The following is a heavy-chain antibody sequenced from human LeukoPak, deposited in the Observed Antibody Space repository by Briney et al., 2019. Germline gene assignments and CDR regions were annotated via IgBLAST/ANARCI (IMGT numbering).Heavy chain of an antibody. J-gene: IGHJ5*02. CDR3: AREGVTIFGMVRTQTTKSPHRFDP. Sequence: ASVKVSCKASGYAFTSYHMHCVRQAPGQGLEWMGIINPSGGSTNYAQNFQGRVTMTRDMSTSTVYMELSSLRSEDTAVYYCAREGVTIFGMVRTQTTKSPHRFDPWGQGTLVTVSS. D-gene: IGHD3-3*01. V-gene: IGHV1-46*01. CDR2: INPSGGST. CDR1: GYAFTSYH.